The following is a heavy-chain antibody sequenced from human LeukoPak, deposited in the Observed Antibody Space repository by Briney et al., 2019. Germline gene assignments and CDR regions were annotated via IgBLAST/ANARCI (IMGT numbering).Heavy chain of an antibody. V-gene: IGHV1-69*05. CDR1: GGTFSGYA. CDR2: IIPIFGTA. CDR3: ARDSAVAGTELAFDI. J-gene: IGHJ3*02. D-gene: IGHD6-19*01. Sequence: GASVKVSCKASGGTFSGYAISWVRQAPGQGLEWMGGIIPIFGTANYAQKFQGRVTITTDESTSTAYMELSSLRSEDTAVYYCARDSAVAGTELAFDIWGQGTMVTVSS.